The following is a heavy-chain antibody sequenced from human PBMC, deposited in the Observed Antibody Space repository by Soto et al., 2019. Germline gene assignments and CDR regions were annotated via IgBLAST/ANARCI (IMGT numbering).Heavy chain of an antibody. D-gene: IGHD2-15*01. CDR3: AKGRPTLVVVAADY. CDR1: GFTFSNYA. CDR2: ITGSGGTT. Sequence: PGGSLRLSCAASGFTFSNYAMSWVRQAPGKGLEWVSAITGSGGTTYYADSVKGRFTISRDNSKNTLYLQMNSLRAEDTAVYYCAKGRPTLVVVAADYWGQGTLVTVSS. J-gene: IGHJ4*02. V-gene: IGHV3-23*01.